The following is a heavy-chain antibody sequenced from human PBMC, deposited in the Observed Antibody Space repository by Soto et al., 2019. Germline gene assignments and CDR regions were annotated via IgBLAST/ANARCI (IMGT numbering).Heavy chain of an antibody. CDR2: ISYGGST. CDR1: GGSISSGNYY. CDR3: ARDPTP. V-gene: IGHV4-30-4*01. J-gene: IGHJ5*02. Sequence: SETLALTCTVSGGSISSGNYYWSWIRQPPGKGLEWIGFISYGGSTYYSTSLKSRVTISVDTSKSQFSLNLSFVTAADTAVYYCARDPTPWGQGTLVTFSS.